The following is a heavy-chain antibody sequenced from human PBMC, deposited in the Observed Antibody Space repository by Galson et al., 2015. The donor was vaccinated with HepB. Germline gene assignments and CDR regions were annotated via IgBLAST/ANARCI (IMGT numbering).Heavy chain of an antibody. J-gene: IGHJ4*02. CDR1: GCTFSSYS. D-gene: IGHD1-14*01. CDR3: VSEQKTAYEITYFDY. V-gene: IGHV3-21*01. CDR2: ISSSSSYI. Sequence: SLRLSCAASGCTFSSYSMNWVRQAPGKGLEWVSSISSSSSYIYYADSVKGRFTLSRDNAKNSLSLQMNSLRAEDTAVYFFVSEQKTAYEITYFDYWGQGTLVTVSS.